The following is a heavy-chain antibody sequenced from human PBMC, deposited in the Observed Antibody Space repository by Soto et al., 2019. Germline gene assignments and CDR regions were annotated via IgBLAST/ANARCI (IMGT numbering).Heavy chain of an antibody. V-gene: IGHV1-18*01. CDR2: ISIYNENT. J-gene: IGHJ6*03. D-gene: IGHD2-15*01. Sequence: QVQLVQSGPEVKKPGASVKVSCKASGYSFARYGISWVRQAPGQGLEWMGWISIYNENTNYAQKFEGRVTMTRDTFTSTVYMELWSLTSDDTALYYCAREGYCSSGSCALYSHDFFRMDLSGLGSAVSAAS. CDR1: GYSFARYG. CDR3: AREGYCSSGSCALYSHDFFRMDL.